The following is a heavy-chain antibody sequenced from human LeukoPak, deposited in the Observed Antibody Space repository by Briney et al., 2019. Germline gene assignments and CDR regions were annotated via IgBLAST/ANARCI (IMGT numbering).Heavy chain of an antibody. CDR3: AKGSWIQLWLIDY. CDR1: GFTFSSYA. CDR2: ISGSGGST. V-gene: IGHV3-23*01. D-gene: IGHD5-18*01. Sequence: GGSLRLFCAASGFTFSSYAMSWVPHAPRKGLEWGSAISGSGGSTYYADSVKGRFTISRDNSKNTLYLQMNSLRAEDTAVYYCAKGSWIQLWLIDYWGQGTLVTVSS. J-gene: IGHJ4*02.